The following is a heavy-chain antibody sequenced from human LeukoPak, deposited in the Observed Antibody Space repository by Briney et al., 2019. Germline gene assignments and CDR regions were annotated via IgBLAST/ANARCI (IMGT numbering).Heavy chain of an antibody. CDR1: GYTFTSYG. D-gene: IGHD2-2*01. J-gene: IGHJ2*01. CDR2: ISAYNGNT. CDR3: ARRYSTSSYWYFDL. Sequence: GASVKVSCKASGYTFTSYGISWVRQARGQGLEWMGWISAYNGNTNYAQKLQGRVTMTTDTSTSTAYMELRSLRSDDTAVYYCARRYSTSSYWYFDLWGRGTLVTVSS. V-gene: IGHV1-18*01.